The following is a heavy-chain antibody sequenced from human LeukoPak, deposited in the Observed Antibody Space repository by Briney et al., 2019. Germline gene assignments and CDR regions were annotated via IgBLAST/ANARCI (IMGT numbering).Heavy chain of an antibody. D-gene: IGHD3-10*01. CDR1: GFTFSSYA. CDR2: ISYDGSNK. V-gene: IGHV3-30-3*01. J-gene: IGHJ4*02. CDR3: ARDRGKYYYGSGSYPIFDY. Sequence: GGSLRLSCAASGFTFSSYAMHWVRQAPGKGLEWVAVISYDGSNKYYADSVKGRFTISRDNSKNTLYLQMNSLRAEDTAVYYCARDRGKYYYGSGSYPIFDYWGQGTLVTVSS.